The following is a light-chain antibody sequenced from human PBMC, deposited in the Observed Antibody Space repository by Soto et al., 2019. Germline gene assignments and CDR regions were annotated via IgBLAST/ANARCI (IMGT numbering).Light chain of an antibody. V-gene: IGKV1-9*01. J-gene: IGKJ2*01. CDR1: QGFNSY. CDR3: LQLNSYPYT. CDR2: GAS. Sequence: DIQLTQSPSFVSASVGDRATITCRASQGFNSYLDWYQQKPGKAPKLLIYGASTLQSGVPSRFSGSGSGTEFTHTFSSLQPEDFATYYCLQLNSYPYTFGQGTKLEIK.